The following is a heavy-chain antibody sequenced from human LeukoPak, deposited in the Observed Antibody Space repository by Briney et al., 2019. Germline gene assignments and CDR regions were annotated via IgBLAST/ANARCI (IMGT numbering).Heavy chain of an antibody. J-gene: IGHJ4*02. V-gene: IGHV4-39*01. CDR2: IYYSGST. Sequence: PSETLSLTCTVSGGSISSSSYYWGWIRQPPGKGLEWIGSIYYSGSTYYNPSLKSRVTISVDTSKNQFSLKLSSVTAADTAVYYCATLHLYDSSGYYSDNVDYWGQGTLVTVSS. D-gene: IGHD3-22*01. CDR1: GGSISSSSYY. CDR3: ATLHLYDSSGYYSDNVDY.